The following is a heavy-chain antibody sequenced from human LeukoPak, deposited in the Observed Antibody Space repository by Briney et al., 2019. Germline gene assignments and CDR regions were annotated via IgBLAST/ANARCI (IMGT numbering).Heavy chain of an antibody. CDR1: GFTFSSYA. CDR3: AKDPAAAGTATYFDY. Sequence: GGSLRLSCAASGFTFSSYAMSWVRQAPGKGLEWVSAIRDSGATTYYADSVKGRFTISRDNSKNTLYLQINSLRAEDTAVYYCAKDPAAAGTATYFDYWGQGTLVTVSS. V-gene: IGHV3-23*01. D-gene: IGHD1-14*01. CDR2: IRDSGATT. J-gene: IGHJ4*02.